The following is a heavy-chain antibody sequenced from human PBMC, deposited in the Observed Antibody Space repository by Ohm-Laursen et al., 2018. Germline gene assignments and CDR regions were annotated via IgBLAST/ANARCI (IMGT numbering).Heavy chain of an antibody. CDR3: ATARWLQFWYYFDY. CDR1: GASISSYY. Sequence: SQTLSLTCSVSGASISSYYWTWIRQPPGKGLEWIGHFYHSGGTNNNPSFKSRVTISIDTSKNQVSLNLNSVTAADTAVYYCATARWLQFWYYFDYWGQGTLVTVSS. J-gene: IGHJ4*02. CDR2: FYHSGGT. D-gene: IGHD5-24*01. V-gene: IGHV4-4*08.